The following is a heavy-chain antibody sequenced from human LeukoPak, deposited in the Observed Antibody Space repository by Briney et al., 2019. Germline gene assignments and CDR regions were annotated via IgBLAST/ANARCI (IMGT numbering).Heavy chain of an antibody. V-gene: IGHV3-11*01. D-gene: IGHD6-6*01. CDR2: ISSSGSTI. CDR1: GFTFSDYY. J-gene: IGHJ4*02. Sequence: PGGSLRLSCAASGFTFSDYYMSWIRQAPAKGLEWISYISSSGSTIYYADSVKGRFTISRDNARNSLYLQMNSLRAEDTAVYYCARERAIASLRPYYFDYWGQGTLVTVSS. CDR3: ARERAIASLRPYYFDY.